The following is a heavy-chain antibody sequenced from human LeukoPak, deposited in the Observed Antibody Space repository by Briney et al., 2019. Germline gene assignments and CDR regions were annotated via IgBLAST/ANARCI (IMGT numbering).Heavy chain of an antibody. V-gene: IGHV4-34*01. CDR2: INHSGST. CDR3: ARESSSSTYNWIDP. J-gene: IGHJ5*02. Sequence: SETLSLTCAVYGGSFSGYYWSWIRQPPGKGLEWIGEINHSGSTNYNPSLKSRVTISVDTSKNQFSLKLSSVTAADTAVYYCARESSSSTYNWIDPWGQGTLVTVSS. D-gene: IGHD6-6*01. CDR1: GGSFSGYY.